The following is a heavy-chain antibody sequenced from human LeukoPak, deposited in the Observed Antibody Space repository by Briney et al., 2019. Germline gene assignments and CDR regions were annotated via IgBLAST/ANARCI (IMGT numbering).Heavy chain of an antibody. CDR1: GFTFSSYG. J-gene: IGHJ4*02. V-gene: IGHV3-30*18. D-gene: IGHD6-19*01. Sequence: PGGSLRLSCAASGFTFSSYGMHWVRQAPGKGLEWVAVISYDGSNKYYADSVKGRFTISRDNSKNTLHLQMNSLRAEDTAVYYCAKVAHSSGWYHFDYWGQGTLVTVSS. CDR3: AKVAHSSGWYHFDY. CDR2: ISYDGSNK.